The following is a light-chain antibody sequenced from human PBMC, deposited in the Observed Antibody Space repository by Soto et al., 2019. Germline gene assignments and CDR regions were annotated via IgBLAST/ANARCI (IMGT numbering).Light chain of an antibody. CDR2: DAS. V-gene: IGKV1-5*01. CDR1: ESISGW. CDR3: QQYNTYPWT. J-gene: IGKJ1*01. Sequence: DIQVTQSPSTLSASAGDRVTITCRASESISGWLAWYQQKPGKAPKLLIYDASTLQSGVPSRVSGSGSGTEFTLTISSLQPDDFATCYCQQYNTYPWTFGHGTKVDIK.